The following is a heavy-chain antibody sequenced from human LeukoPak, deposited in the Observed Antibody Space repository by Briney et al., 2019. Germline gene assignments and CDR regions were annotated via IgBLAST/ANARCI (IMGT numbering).Heavy chain of an antibody. CDR1: GSTFGIYW. D-gene: IGHD6-6*01. CDR3: AREDSSSSPPMDV. CDR2: IQQDGREK. Sequence: GGSMRPSSAAYGSTFGIYWMSWVRPAPRGGLGWVANIQQDGREKSYVDSVKGRSITSRDNAKNSLYLQMNSLRGEDTAVHYCAREDSSSSPPMDVWGKGTTVTVSS. J-gene: IGHJ6*03. V-gene: IGHV3-7*01.